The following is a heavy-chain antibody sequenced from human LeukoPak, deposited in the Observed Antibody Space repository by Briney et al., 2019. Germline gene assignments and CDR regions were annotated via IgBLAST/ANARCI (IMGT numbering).Heavy chain of an antibody. J-gene: IGHJ4*02. CDR1: GFTFSSYA. Sequence: SGGSLRLSCAASGFTFSSYAMGWVRQAPGKGLEWVSAISDSGGDTYYADSVKGRFTISKDNSKNTLSLQMNSLISDDTAVYYCAKGSGGGRPYYFDFWAQGALVTVSS. CDR2: ISDSGGDT. V-gene: IGHV3-23*01. D-gene: IGHD2-15*01. CDR3: AKGSGGGRPYYFDF.